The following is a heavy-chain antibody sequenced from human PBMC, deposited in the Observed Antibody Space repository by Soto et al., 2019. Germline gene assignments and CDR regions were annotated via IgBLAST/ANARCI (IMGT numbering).Heavy chain of an antibody. CDR3: ARSGNGYDFSPLDY. CDR1: GYSFTRYG. V-gene: IGHV1-18*01. D-gene: IGHD5-12*01. Sequence: QVQLVQSGAELGKPGASVKVSCKASGYSFTRYGFTWVRQAPGQGLEWMGRISTHSGNTNYAQKLQGRVTLTTDKSTSTAYIEIESLISDDTAMYYCARSGNGYDFSPLDYWGQGTLVTVSS. CDR2: ISTHSGNT. J-gene: IGHJ4*02.